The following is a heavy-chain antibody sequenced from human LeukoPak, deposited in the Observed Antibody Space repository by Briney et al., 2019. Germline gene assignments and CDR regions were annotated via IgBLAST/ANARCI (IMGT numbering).Heavy chain of an antibody. CDR2: ISSSGSTI. Sequence: GGSLRLSCAASGFTFSDYYMSWVRQAPGKGLELDSYISSSGSTIYYADSVKGRFTISRDNAKNSLYLRMNSLRAEDTAVYYCARVELAPYYYYMDVWGKGTTVTVSS. J-gene: IGHJ6*03. CDR1: GFTFSDYY. CDR3: ARVELAPYYYYMDV. V-gene: IGHV3-11*04. D-gene: IGHD1-7*01.